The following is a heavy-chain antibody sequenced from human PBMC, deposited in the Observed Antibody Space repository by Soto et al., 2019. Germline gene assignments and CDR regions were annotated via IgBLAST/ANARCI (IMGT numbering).Heavy chain of an antibody. CDR2: INHSGST. J-gene: IGHJ6*02. Sequence: SETLSLTCTVSGCSTSSSYWSWIRQPPGKGLEWIGEINHSGSTNYNPSLKSRVTISVDTSKNQFSLKLSSVTAADTAVYYCARGIWFGANYYYYYGMDVWGQGTTVTVS. D-gene: IGHD3-10*01. CDR3: ARGIWFGANYYYYYGMDV. V-gene: IGHV4-34*01. CDR1: GCSTSSSY.